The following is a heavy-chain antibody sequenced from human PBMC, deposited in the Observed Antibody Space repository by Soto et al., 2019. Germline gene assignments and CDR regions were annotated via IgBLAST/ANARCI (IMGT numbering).Heavy chain of an antibody. D-gene: IGHD4-17*01. CDR2: IFYSGST. CDR3: ATLPPYADPKAGF. CDR1: GGSISSSIYF. J-gene: IGHJ4*02. V-gene: IGHV4-39*01. Sequence: QLQLQESGPGLVKPSETLSLTCTVSGGSISSSIYFWGWIRQPPGKGLEWIGNIFYSGSTYYNSSLTSRVTISVDTSRNQFSLKLTSVTAADTAVYFCATLPPYADPKAGFWGQGTLVTVSS.